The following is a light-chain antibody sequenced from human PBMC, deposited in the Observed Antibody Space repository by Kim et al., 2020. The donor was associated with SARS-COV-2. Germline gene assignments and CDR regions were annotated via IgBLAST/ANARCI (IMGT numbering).Light chain of an antibody. J-gene: IGLJ1*01. V-gene: IGLV3-1*01. CDR1: KLGDKY. Sequence: VSPGQTVSITCSGDKLGDKYACWYQQKPGQAPVLVIYQDSKRPSGIPERFSGSNSGNTATLTISGTQAMDVADYYCQAWDSSTAVFGTGTKVTVL. CDR3: QAWDSSTAV. CDR2: QDS.